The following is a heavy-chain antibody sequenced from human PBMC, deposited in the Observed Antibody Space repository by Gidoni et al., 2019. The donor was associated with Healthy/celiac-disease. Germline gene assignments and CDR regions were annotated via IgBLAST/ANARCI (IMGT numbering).Heavy chain of an antibody. J-gene: IGHJ4*02. CDR2: IYYSGST. CDR1: GGSISSSSYY. D-gene: IGHD6-13*01. CDR3: ARHPYSSSWYVY. Sequence: QLQLQESGPGLVKPPETLSLTCTVSGGSISSSSYYWGWIRQPPGKGLEWIGSIYYSGSTYYNPALKSRVTISVDTSKNQFSLKLSSVTAADTAVYYCARHPYSSSWYVYWGQGTLVTVSS. V-gene: IGHV4-39*01.